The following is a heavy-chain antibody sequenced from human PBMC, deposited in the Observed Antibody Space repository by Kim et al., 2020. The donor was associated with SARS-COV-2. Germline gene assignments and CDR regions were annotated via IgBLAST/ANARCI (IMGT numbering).Heavy chain of an antibody. J-gene: IGHJ4*02. D-gene: IGHD3-22*01. V-gene: IGHV3-48*02. Sequence: DSVKGRFTISRDNAKNSLYLQMNSLRDEDTAVYYCARDDSSGYHDYLFDYWGQGTLVTVSS. CDR3: ARDDSSGYHDYLFDY.